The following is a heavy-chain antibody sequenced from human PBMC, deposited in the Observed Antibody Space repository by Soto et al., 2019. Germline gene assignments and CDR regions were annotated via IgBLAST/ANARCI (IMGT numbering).Heavy chain of an antibody. D-gene: IGHD3-10*01. CDR1: GFPLSRYA. CDR3: ARGGMVRGRSGMDV. Sequence: QVQLVESGGVVVQPGRSLRRSWAASGFPLSRYAMHWVRQAPGKGLEWVAVISYDGSNKYYANSVKGRFTISRDNSKNTLYLQMDILRADDTAVDDCARGGMVRGRSGMDVWGQGTTVTVS. J-gene: IGHJ6*02. CDR2: ISYDGSNK. V-gene: IGHV3-30-3*01.